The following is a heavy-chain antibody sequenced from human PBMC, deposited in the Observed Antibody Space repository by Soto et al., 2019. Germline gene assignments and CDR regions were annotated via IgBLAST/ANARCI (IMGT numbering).Heavy chain of an antibody. Sequence: SETLSLTCTVSGASISRYYWSWIRQSPGKGLEWIGYMYYSGNANYIPSLRSRITISVDTSKNQFSLNLNSVTAADTAVYYCAREYPVHSAYFDYWGQGILVTVSS. D-gene: IGHD1-26*01. J-gene: IGHJ4*02. V-gene: IGHV4-59*01. CDR1: GASISRYY. CDR2: MYYSGNA. CDR3: AREYPVHSAYFDY.